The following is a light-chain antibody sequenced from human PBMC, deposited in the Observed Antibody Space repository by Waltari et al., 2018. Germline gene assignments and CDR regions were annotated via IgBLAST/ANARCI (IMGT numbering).Light chain of an antibody. CDR1: QSITGY. CDR2: TAS. CDR3: QQSYSTPYT. V-gene: IGKV1-39*01. Sequence: DIQMTQSPSSLSASVGDRVTISCRASQSITGYLNWYQQKPGQAPKLLVYTASSLQSGIPLRFSGSGSGTDFTLTISSLQPEDFATYYCQQSYSTPYTFGQGTKLEI. J-gene: IGKJ2*01.